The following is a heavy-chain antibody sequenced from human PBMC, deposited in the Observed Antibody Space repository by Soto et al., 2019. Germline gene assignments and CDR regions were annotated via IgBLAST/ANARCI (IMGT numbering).Heavy chain of an antibody. J-gene: IGHJ2*01. V-gene: IGHV4-4*07. Sequence: QVQLQESGPRLVTPSEALTLTCSLSGGSITNHYWGWIRQPPGKGLEFIARIYPSGRAHYNPSLQSRVTMSVDTSKNQFSLKVNSVTAADTAIYYCARDYDVNTAVDYWYFDLWGRGTLVTVSS. D-gene: IGHD5-18*01. CDR1: GGSITNHY. CDR2: IYPSGRA. CDR3: ARDYDVNTAVDYWYFDL.